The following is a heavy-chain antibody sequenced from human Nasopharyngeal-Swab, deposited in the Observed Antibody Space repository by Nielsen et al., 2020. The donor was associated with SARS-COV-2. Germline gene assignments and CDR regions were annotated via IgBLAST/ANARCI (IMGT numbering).Heavy chain of an antibody. CDR3: ARGFPGAADGTDY. D-gene: IGHD6-13*01. V-gene: IGHV4-34*01. Sequence: WIRQPPGKGLEWIGEINHSGSTNYNPSLKSRVTISVDTSKNQFSLKLSSVTAADTAVYYCARGFPGAADGTDYWGQGTLVTVSS. CDR2: INHSGST. J-gene: IGHJ4*02.